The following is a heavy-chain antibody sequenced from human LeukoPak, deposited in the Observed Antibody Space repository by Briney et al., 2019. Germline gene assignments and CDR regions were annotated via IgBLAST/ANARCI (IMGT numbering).Heavy chain of an antibody. D-gene: IGHD5-12*01. CDR1: GFSFSRYN. CDR2: ISGSGGST. Sequence: GGSLRLSCAASGFSFSRYNMNWVRQAPGKGLEWVSAISGSGGSTYYADSVKGRFTISRDNSKNTLYLQMNSLRAEDTAVYYCTRDNRGYDYWGQGTLVTVSS. J-gene: IGHJ4*02. V-gene: IGHV3-23*01. CDR3: TRDNRGYDY.